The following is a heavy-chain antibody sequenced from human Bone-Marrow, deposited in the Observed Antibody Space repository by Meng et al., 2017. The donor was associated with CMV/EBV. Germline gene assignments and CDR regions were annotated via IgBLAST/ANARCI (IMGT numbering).Heavy chain of an antibody. V-gene: IGHV3-21*04. D-gene: IGHD2-2*01. CDR1: GLTFSSYS. CDR2: ISSSSRYI. J-gene: IGHJ4*02. CDR3: AGDAPLGYCSSTSCRGFDY. Sequence: GESLKIYCAASGLTFSSYSMHWVRQAPGNGLEWVSSISSSSRYIYYADSVEGRFTISRDNAKNSLYLQMNSLRAEDTAVYYCAGDAPLGYCSSTSCRGFDYWGQGTLVTVSS.